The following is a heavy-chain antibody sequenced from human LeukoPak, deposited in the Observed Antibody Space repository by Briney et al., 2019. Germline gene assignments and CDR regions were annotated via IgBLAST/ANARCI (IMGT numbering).Heavy chain of an antibody. CDR1: GGSFSGYY. J-gene: IGHJ3*02. CDR2: INHSGST. V-gene: IGHV4-34*01. CDR3: ARAPYDSSGYYWVPDAFDI. D-gene: IGHD3-22*01. Sequence: PSETLSLTCAVYGGSFSGYYWSWIRQPPGKGLEWIGEINHSGSTNYNPSLKSRVTISVDTSKNQLSLKLSSVTAADTAVYYCARAPYDSSGYYWVPDAFDIWGQGTMVTVSS.